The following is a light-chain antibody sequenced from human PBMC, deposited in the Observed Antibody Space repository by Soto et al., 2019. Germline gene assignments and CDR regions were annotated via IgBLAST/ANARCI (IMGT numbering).Light chain of an antibody. CDR3: QQYTSSLIT. CDR1: AGVSTRC. Sequence: GETARVCCWASAGVSTRCSVCEQEKPGLAPRLLIFDASSRATGIPDSFSGSGSGTDLALTTSRLEPEDFAVNHCQQYTSSLITFGQGTRLEN. V-gene: IGKV3D-20*01. J-gene: IGKJ5*01. CDR2: DAS.